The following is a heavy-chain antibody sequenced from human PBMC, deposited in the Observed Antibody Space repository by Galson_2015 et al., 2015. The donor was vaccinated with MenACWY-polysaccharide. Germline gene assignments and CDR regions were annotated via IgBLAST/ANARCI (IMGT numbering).Heavy chain of an antibody. CDR1: GYSFTSYA. D-gene: IGHD2-15*01. J-gene: IGHJ4*02. CDR3: ARDTPGYCTGGNCEDFDY. V-gene: IGHV1-3*01. CDR2: INAGNGRP. Sequence: SVKVSCKASGYSFTSYAIHWVRQAPGQRLEWMGWINAGNGRPKYSQNFQGRVTITRDTSANTTYMELSSLTSEDTAVYYCARDTPGYCTGGNCEDFDYWGQGTLVTVSS.